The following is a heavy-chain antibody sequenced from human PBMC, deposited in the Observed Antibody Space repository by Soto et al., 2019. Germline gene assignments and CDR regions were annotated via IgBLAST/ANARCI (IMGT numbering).Heavy chain of an antibody. D-gene: IGHD2-8*02. Sequence: HEHLVQSGAEVKRPGASLKVSCKASGYSFTGYYSHWVRQAPGQGLEWMGWINPDSGATNYAQNCQGRVTLTSDTSISTASMDLTSLTSDDTAVYYCARGDYGTGGYPFPYFAYWGQGTLVIVSS. CDR3: ARGDYGTGGYPFPYFAY. V-gene: IGHV1-2*02. CDR2: INPDSGAT. CDR1: GYSFTGYY. J-gene: IGHJ4*02.